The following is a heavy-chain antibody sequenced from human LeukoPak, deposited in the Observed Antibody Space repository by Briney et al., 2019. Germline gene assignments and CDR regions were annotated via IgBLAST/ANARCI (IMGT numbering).Heavy chain of an antibody. CDR3: ARAWKTGAVGYYYGMDV. V-gene: IGHV1-46*01. Sequence: GASVKVSCKASGYTFTTYSMHWVRQAPGQGLEWMGIINPSGGSTSYAQKFQGRVTMTRDTSTRTVYMELSSLRSEDTAVYYCARAWKTGAVGYYYGMDVWGQGTTVTVSS. CDR1: GYTFTTYS. J-gene: IGHJ6*02. CDR2: INPSGGST. D-gene: IGHD7-27*01.